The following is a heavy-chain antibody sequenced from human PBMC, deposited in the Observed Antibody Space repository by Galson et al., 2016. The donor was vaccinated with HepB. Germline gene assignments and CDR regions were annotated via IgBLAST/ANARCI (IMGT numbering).Heavy chain of an antibody. CDR1: GFVFSNFG. V-gene: IGHV3-23*01. CDR2: ISTRRTT. CDR3: AKERLVRRIFDH. J-gene: IGHJ4*02. D-gene: IGHD1-1*01. Sequence: SLRLSCAASGFVFSNFGLSWVRQAPGKGLGWVASISTRRTTYYSDSAQGRFTISRDNSNNTLYLQMNGLRAEDTAVYYCAKERLVRRIFDHWAQGTLLTVSS.